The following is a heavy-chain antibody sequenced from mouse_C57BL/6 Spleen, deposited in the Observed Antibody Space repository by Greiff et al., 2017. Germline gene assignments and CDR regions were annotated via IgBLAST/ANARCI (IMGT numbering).Heavy chain of an antibody. V-gene: IGHV1-31*01. D-gene: IGHD1-1*01. Sequence: VQLKQSGPELVKPGASVKISCKASGYSFTGYYMHWVKQSHGNILDWIGYIYPYNGVSSYNQKFKGKATLTVDKSSSTAYMELRSLTSEDSAVYYCARDYGSSYGYYYAMDYWGQGTSVTVSS. CDR2: IYPYNGVS. J-gene: IGHJ4*01. CDR3: ARDYGSSYGYYYAMDY. CDR1: GYSFTGYY.